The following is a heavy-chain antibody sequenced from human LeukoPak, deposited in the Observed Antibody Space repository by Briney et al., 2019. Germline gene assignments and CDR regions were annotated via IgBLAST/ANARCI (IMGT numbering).Heavy chain of an antibody. CDR3: ARESYGDPFDY. J-gene: IGHJ4*02. CDR1: GFTFSSYW. Sequence: GGSLRLSCAASGFTFSSYWMSWVRQAPGKGLEWVANIKQDGSEKYYVDSVKGRFTISRDNAKNSLYLQMNSLRAVDTAVYYCARESYGDPFDYWGQGTLVTVSS. CDR2: IKQDGSEK. V-gene: IGHV3-7*01. D-gene: IGHD4-17*01.